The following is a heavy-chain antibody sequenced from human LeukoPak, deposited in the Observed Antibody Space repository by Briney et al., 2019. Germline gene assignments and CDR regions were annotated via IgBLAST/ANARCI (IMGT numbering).Heavy chain of an antibody. V-gene: IGHV3-74*01. J-gene: IGHJ3*02. D-gene: IGHD6-19*01. Sequence: GGSLRLSCAASGLTFSTYWMHWVRQAPGKGLVWVSRINSDGSRTTYADSVKGRFTISRDNAKNTLYLQMNSLRTEDTAVYYCARPETQYSSGLDGFDIWGQGTMVTVSS. CDR2: INSDGSRT. CDR1: GLTFSTYW. CDR3: ARPETQYSSGLDGFDI.